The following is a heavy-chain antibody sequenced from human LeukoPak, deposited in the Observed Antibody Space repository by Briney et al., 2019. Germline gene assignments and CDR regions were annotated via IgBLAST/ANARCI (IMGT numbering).Heavy chain of an antibody. CDR1: GVSLGNYA. V-gene: IGHV3-23*01. J-gene: IGHJ5*01. D-gene: IGHD1-1*01. Sequence: GGSLRLSCVGSGVSLGNYAMSWVRHAPGKGLEWVSQISGTGGATWYTSSARDRFSISRDNSKNTLYLQMTSLRAEDTAIYYCVKDPRDTYGTNWFDSWGQGTRVTVSS. CDR3: VKDPRDTYGTNWFDS. CDR2: ISGTGGAT.